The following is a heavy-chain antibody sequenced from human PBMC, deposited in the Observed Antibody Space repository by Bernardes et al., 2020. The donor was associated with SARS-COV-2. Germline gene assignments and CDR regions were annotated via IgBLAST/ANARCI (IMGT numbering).Heavy chain of an antibody. J-gene: IGHJ6*02. CDR2: IYNSGST. CDR3: ARRAWRGMDV. V-gene: IGHV4-59*08. CDR1: GGSISSFY. Sequence: SETLSLTCAVYGGSISSFYWSWIRQPPGKGLEWIGYIYNSGSTNYNPTLKSRVTISVDTSKNQFSLRLSSVTAADTAIYYCARRAWRGMDVWGQGTTVTASS.